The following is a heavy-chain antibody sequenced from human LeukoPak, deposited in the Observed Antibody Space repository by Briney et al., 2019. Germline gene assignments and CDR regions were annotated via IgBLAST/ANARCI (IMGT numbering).Heavy chain of an antibody. Sequence: PTGGSLRLSCAASGFTFSNFWMHWVRQAPGKGLVWVALIYGDGSFTRYADSVKGRFTISRDNSKSTLYLQMSSLRAEDTAVYYCARVPSGTLNLDPYFDYWGLGTLVTVSS. D-gene: IGHD1-1*01. CDR1: GFTFSNFW. J-gene: IGHJ4*02. CDR2: IYGDGSFT. CDR3: ARVPSGTLNLDPYFDY. V-gene: IGHV3-74*01.